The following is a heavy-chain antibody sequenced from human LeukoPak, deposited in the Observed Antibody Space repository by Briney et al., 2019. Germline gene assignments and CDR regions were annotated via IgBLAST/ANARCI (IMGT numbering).Heavy chain of an antibody. V-gene: IGHV1-69*04. CDR3: AREFDSSGWLGWFDP. Sequence: SVKVSCKASGGTFSSYAIIWVRQAPGQGLEWMGRIIPILGIANYAQKFQGRVTITADKSTSTAYMELSSLRSEDTAVYYCAREFDSSGWLGWFDPWGQGTLVTVSS. CDR2: IIPILGIA. J-gene: IGHJ5*02. CDR1: GGTFSSYA. D-gene: IGHD6-19*01.